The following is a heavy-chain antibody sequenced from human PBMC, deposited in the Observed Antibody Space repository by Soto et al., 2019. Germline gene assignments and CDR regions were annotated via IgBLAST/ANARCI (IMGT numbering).Heavy chain of an antibody. CDR2: IYYSGST. V-gene: IGHV4-61*01. Sequence: QVQLQESGPGLVKPSETLSLTCTVSGGSVSSGSYYWSWIRQPPGKGLAWIGYIYYSGSTNYTPSLKSRVTISVDTSKNQFALKLSSVTAADTAVYYCARASPSPVLLWFGEDVQLDWVDPWGQGTLVTVSS. CDR1: GGSVSSGSYY. J-gene: IGHJ5*02. CDR3: ARASPSPVLLWFGEDVQLDWVDP. D-gene: IGHD3-10*01.